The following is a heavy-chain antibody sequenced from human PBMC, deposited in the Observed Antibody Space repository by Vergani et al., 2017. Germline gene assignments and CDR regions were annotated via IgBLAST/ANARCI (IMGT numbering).Heavy chain of an antibody. Sequence: EVQLVQSGAEVKKPGESLRISCKGSGYSFTSYWNSGVRQMPGKGLEWMGRIDPSDSYTNYSTSFQGHVTISADKSISTAFLQGSSLKASDTAMYYCAILWFGPYDAFDIWGQGTMVTVSS. CDR1: GYSFTSYW. CDR3: AILWFGPYDAFDI. D-gene: IGHD3-10*01. J-gene: IGHJ3*02. CDR2: IDPSDSYT. V-gene: IGHV5-10-1*03.